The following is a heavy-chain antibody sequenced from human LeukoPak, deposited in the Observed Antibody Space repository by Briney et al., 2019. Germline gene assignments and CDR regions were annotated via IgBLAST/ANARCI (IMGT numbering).Heavy chain of an antibody. J-gene: IGHJ4*02. CDR2: ISSSSSYI. CDR3: ARLGYCSGGSCYGEWYFDY. D-gene: IGHD2-15*01. V-gene: IGHV3-21*01. CDR1: GFTFSSYS. Sequence: GGSLRLSCAASGFTFSSYSMNWVRQAPGKGLEWVSSISSSSSYIYYADSVKGRFTISRDNAKNSLYLQMNSLRAEDTAVYYCARLGYCSGGSCYGEWYFDYWGQGTLVTVSS.